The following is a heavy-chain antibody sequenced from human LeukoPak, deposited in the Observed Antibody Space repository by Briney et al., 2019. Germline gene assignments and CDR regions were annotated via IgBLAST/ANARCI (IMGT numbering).Heavy chain of an antibody. V-gene: IGHV3-23*01. CDR2: ISGSGGST. D-gene: IGHD5-18*01. CDR1: GFTFSSYA. J-gene: IGHJ4*02. CDR3: AKTNSGYSYGYATDY. Sequence: GGSLRLSCAASGFTFSSYAMSWVRQAAGKGLEWVSAISGSGGSTYYADSVKGRFTISRDNAKNTLYLQMNSLRAEDTAVYYCAKTNSGYSYGYATDYWGQGTLVTVSS.